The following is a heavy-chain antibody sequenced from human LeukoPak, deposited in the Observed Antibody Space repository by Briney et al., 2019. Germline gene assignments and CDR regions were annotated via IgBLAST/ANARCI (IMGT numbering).Heavy chain of an antibody. CDR3: ARDSLRGKPRTGWLRWFDP. Sequence: ASVKVSCKTSGYTFTSYGISWVRQAPGQGLEWMGWISAYNGNTNYAQKLQGRVTMTTDTSTSTAYMELRSLRSDDTAVYYCARDSLRGKPRTGWLRWFDPWGQGTLVTVSS. V-gene: IGHV1-18*01. J-gene: IGHJ5*02. D-gene: IGHD3-9*01. CDR1: GYTFTSYG. CDR2: ISAYNGNT.